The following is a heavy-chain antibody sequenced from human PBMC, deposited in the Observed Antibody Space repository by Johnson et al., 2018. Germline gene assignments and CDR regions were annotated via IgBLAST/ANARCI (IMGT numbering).Heavy chain of an antibody. Sequence: QLVESGPEVKKPGTSVKVSCKASGFTFTSSAVQWVRQARGQRLEWIGWIVVGSGHTNYAQKFQERVTITRDMSTSTAYVALSSLRSEDTAVYYCAAGSLLEGFGAVYIWGQGTMVTVSS. J-gene: IGHJ3*02. CDR1: GFTFTSSA. V-gene: IGHV1-58*01. CDR2: IVVGSGHT. D-gene: IGHD3-3*01. CDR3: AAGSLLEGFGAVYI.